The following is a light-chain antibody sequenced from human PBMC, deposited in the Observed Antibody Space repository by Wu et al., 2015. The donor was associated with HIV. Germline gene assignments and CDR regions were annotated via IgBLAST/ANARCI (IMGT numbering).Light chain of an antibody. Sequence: DIQMTQSPSTLSASVGDRVTITCRASQSISSWLAWYQQKPGKAPKLLIYKASSLESGVPSRFSGSGSGTEFTLTISSLQPDDFATYYCQQYNSYSPPLTFGGGTKVGIK. V-gene: IGKV1-5*03. CDR1: QSISSW. J-gene: IGKJ4*01. CDR2: KAS. CDR3: QQYNSYSPPLT.